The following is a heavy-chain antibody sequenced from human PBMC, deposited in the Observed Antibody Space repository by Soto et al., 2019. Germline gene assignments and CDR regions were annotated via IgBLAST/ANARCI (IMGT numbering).Heavy chain of an antibody. CDR2: IWYDGSNK. J-gene: IGHJ6*02. CDR3: ARGLHEINGMDV. CDR1: GFTFSSYG. Sequence: GGSLRLSCAASGFTFSSYGMHWVRQAPGKGLEWVAVIWYDGSNKYYADSVKGRFTISRDNSKNTLYLQMNSLRAEDTAVYYCARGLHEINGMDVWGQGTTVTVSS. V-gene: IGHV3-33*01.